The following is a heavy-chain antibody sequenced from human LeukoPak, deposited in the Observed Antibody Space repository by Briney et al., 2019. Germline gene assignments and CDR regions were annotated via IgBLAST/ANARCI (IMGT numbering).Heavy chain of an antibody. Sequence: PSETLSLTCTVSGGSISSSSYYWSWLRQPAGKGLEWIGRIYTSGSTNYNPSLKSRVTISLDTSRNKFSLKLSSVTAADTAVYYCAREGLSTGGFDYWGQGTLVTVSS. D-gene: IGHD3-16*02. CDR1: GGSISSSSYY. J-gene: IGHJ4*02. CDR2: IYTSGST. V-gene: IGHV4-61*02. CDR3: AREGLSTGGFDY.